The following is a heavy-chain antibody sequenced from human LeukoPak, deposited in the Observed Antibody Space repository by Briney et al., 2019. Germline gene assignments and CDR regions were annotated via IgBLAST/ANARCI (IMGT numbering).Heavy chain of an antibody. Sequence: GGCLRLSCVASGFTFRTYTMNWIRQAPGPGLEWVSGIIGSGGSAFYAESVKGRFSISRDESKHTLFLHMNSLRAGDTAVYSCAKDRLPDGVGRLDYWGQGTLATVSS. CDR3: AKDRLPDGVGRLDY. D-gene: IGHD2-8*02. CDR1: GFTFRTYT. V-gene: IGHV3-23*01. CDR2: IIGSGGSA. J-gene: IGHJ4*02.